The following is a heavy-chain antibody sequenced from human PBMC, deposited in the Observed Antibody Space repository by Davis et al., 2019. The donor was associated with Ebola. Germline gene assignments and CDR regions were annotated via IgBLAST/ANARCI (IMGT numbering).Heavy chain of an antibody. CDR1: GFTSSSYW. Sequence: HTGGSLRLSCVASGFTSSSYWMHWVRQVPGKGLVWVSLIKSDGSSTRYADSVKGRFTISRDNAKNTLYLQMNSLRPEDTAVYYCARDIAVAGTIGFDYWGQGTLVTVSS. CDR3: ARDIAVAGTIGFDY. CDR2: IKSDGSST. V-gene: IGHV3-74*01. J-gene: IGHJ4*02. D-gene: IGHD6-19*01.